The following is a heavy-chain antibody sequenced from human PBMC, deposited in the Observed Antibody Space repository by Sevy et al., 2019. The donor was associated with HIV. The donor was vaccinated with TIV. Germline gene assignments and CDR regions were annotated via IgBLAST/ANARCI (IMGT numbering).Heavy chain of an antibody. CDR3: VRPSSLYYYYAMDV. CDR2: IYYTGST. V-gene: IGHV4-39*01. Sequence: SETLSLTCIVSGGSISSDSYYWGWIRQPPGKGLEWIGSIYYTGSTYYNPSLKSRVTISSDTSKNQFSLGLGSVTAADTALYFCVRPSSLYYYYAMDVWGQGTTVTVSS. CDR1: GGSISSDSYY. J-gene: IGHJ6*02. D-gene: IGHD3-10*01.